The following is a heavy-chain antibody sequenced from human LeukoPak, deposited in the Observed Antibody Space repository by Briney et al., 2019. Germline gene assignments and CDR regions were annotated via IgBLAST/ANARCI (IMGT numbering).Heavy chain of an antibody. J-gene: IGHJ3*02. CDR3: ARDSSYAFDI. CDR1: GGSISSSSYY. Sequence: SVTLSLTCTVSGGSISSSSYYWGWIRQPPGKGLEWIGSIYYSGSTYYNPYLKSRVTISVDTSKNQFSLKLNSVTAADTAVYSCARDSSYAFDIWGQGTMVTVSS. CDR2: IYYSGST. V-gene: IGHV4-39*07.